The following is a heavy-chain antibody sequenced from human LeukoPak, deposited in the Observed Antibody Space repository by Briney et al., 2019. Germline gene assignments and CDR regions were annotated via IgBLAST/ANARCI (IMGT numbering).Heavy chain of an antibody. D-gene: IGHD5-18*01. Sequence: SETLSLTCSVSGGSNSSYYWSWIRQPPGKGLEWIGYIYYSGRTNYNPSLKSRVTISVDTSKNQFSLTLSSVTAADTAVYYCARGQKYRNGYTVTELGSGYFDYWGQGTLVTVSS. CDR3: ARGQKYRNGYTVTELGSGYFDY. V-gene: IGHV4-59*01. J-gene: IGHJ4*02. CDR1: GGSNSSYY. CDR2: IYYSGRT.